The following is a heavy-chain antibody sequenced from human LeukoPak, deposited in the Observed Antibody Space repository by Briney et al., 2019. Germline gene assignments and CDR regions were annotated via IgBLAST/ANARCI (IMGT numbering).Heavy chain of an antibody. CDR3: AKELGGPRYYDY. CDR2: ISGSGGTT. Sequence: GGSLRLSCAASGFTFNNYAMNWVRQAPGKGLEWVSVISGSGGTTYYADSVKGRFTISRDSSKNTLYLQMNSLRAEDTAVFYCAKELGGPRYYDYWGQGTLVTVSS. J-gene: IGHJ4*02. CDR1: GFTFNNYA. V-gene: IGHV3-23*01. D-gene: IGHD4-23*01.